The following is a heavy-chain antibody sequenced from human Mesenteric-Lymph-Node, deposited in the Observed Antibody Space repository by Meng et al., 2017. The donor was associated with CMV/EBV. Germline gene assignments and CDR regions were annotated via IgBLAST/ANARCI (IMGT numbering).Heavy chain of an antibody. V-gene: IGHV3-13*01. J-gene: IGHJ6*02. CDR1: G. D-gene: IGHD3-3*01. CDR3: ARVKVLRFLEWSRYGMDV. CDR2: IGTAGDT. Sequence: GGSLRLSCAASGMHWVRQATGKGLEWVSAIGTAGDTYYPGSVKGRFTISRENAKNSLYLQMNSLRAEDTAVYYCARVKVLRFLEWSRYGMDVWGQGTTVTVSS.